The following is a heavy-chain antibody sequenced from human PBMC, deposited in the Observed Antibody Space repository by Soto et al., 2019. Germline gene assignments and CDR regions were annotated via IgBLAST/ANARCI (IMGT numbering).Heavy chain of an antibody. CDR2: IIPIFGTA. CDR1: GGTFSSYA. V-gene: IGHV1-69*01. D-gene: IGHD3-22*01. CDR3: ARAVVITNYYYYYYGMDV. Sequence: QVQLVQSGAEVKKPGSSVKVSCKASGGTFSSYAISWVRQAPGQGLEWMGGIIPIFGTANYAQKFQGRVTITADESTSTAYLELSSLRSEDTAVYYCARAVVITNYYYYYYGMDVWGQGTTVTVSS. J-gene: IGHJ6*02.